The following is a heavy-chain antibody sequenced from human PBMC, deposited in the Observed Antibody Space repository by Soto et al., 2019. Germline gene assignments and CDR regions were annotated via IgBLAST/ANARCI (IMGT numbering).Heavy chain of an antibody. Sequence: ASVKVSCKASGYTFTSYYMHWVRQAPGQGLEWMGIINPSGGSTSYAQQFQGRVTMTRDTSTSTVYMELSSLRSEDTAVYYCARGFDGGIQIWLQRVTSYYYYGMDVWGQGTTVTVSS. CDR3: ARGFDGGIQIWLQRVTSYYYYGMDV. V-gene: IGHV1-46*01. CDR2: INPSGGST. CDR1: GYTFTSYY. J-gene: IGHJ6*02. D-gene: IGHD5-18*01.